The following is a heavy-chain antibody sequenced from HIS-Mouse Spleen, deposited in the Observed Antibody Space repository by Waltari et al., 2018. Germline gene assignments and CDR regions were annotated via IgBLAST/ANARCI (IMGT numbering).Heavy chain of an antibody. Sequence: QLQLQESGPGLVKPSETLSLTCTVSGGAISSSSYYWGWIRHLPGKGLEWIGSIYYSGSTYYNPSLKSRVTISVDTSKNQFSLKLSSVTAADTAVYYCAREIPYSSSWYDWYFDLWGRGTLVTVSS. V-gene: IGHV4-39*07. D-gene: IGHD6-13*01. CDR1: GGAISSSSYY. CDR2: IYYSGST. J-gene: IGHJ2*01. CDR3: AREIPYSSSWYDWYFDL.